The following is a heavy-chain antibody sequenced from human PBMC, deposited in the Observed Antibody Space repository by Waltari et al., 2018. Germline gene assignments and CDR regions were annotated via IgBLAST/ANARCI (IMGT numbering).Heavy chain of an antibody. J-gene: IGHJ4*02. CDR2: LYYSGST. CDR3: ARGLGERYYLDHFDS. CDR1: GGSVSSGTYY. Sequence: QVQLQESGPGLVKPSETLSVTCTVSGGSVSSGTYYWVWIRQPPGRGLEWIGYLYYSGSTNYNPSLKSRGTISIDTSQNQFSLNLNSVTAADTAVYYCARGLGERYYLDHFDSWGQGTLVTVSS. V-gene: IGHV4-61*01. D-gene: IGHD1-26*01.